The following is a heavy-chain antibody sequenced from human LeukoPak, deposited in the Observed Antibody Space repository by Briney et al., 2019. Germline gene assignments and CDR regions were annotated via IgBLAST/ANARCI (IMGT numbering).Heavy chain of an antibody. CDR2: ISSSGSTI. CDR3: ARDSGLGY. J-gene: IGHJ4*02. V-gene: IGHV3-48*03. CDR1: GLTFNSYW. Sequence: GGSLRLSCAASGLTFNSYWMHWVRQVAGKGLEWVSYISSSGSTIYYADSVKGRFTISRDNAKNSLYLQMNSLRAEDTAVYYCARDSGLGYWGQGTLVTVSS. D-gene: IGHD3-16*01.